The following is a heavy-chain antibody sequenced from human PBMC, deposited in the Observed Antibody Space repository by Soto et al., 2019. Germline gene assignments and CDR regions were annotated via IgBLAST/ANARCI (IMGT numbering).Heavy chain of an antibody. V-gene: IGHV2-5*02. CDR2: IYWDDDK. D-gene: IGHD2-15*01. Sequence: QITLKESGPTLVKPTQTLTLTCTFSGFSLRICGVGVGWLRQPPGKALEWRALIYWDDDKRYSASPKSRLTLTHDTTKNQVVHTMTNMDPVDTATYYRAHSDILSDAFDILGQGTRVTVS. CDR3: AHSDILSDAFDI. J-gene: IGHJ3*02. CDR1: GFSLRICGVG.